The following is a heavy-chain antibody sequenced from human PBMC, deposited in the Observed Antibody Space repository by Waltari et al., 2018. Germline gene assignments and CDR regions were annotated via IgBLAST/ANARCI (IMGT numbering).Heavy chain of an antibody. J-gene: IGHJ4*02. CDR1: GYTFTSYY. CDR3: ARGVSYGAGSYYLITHFDY. D-gene: IGHD3-10*01. Sequence: QVQLVQSGAEVKKPGASVKVSCKASGYTFTSYYMHWVRQAPGQGLEWMGIINRSGGSTSYAQKFQGRVTIPRDTATSTVYMELSSLRSEDTAVYYCARGVSYGAGSYYLITHFDYWGQGTLVTVSS. V-gene: IGHV1-46*01. CDR2: INRSGGST.